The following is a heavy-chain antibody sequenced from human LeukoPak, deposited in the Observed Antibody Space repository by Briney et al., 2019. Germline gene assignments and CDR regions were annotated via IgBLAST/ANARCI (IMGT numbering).Heavy chain of an antibody. Sequence: GGSLRLSCAASGFTFSSYTMSWVRQAPGKGLEWVSTITTSDGNTYYADSVKGRFTVSRDNSKNTLYLQMNSLRAEDTAVYYCAKWEITMVRGIYYYGMDVWGQGTTVTVSS. J-gene: IGHJ6*02. D-gene: IGHD3-10*01. V-gene: IGHV3-23*01. CDR2: ITTSDGNT. CDR3: AKWEITMVRGIYYYGMDV. CDR1: GFTFSSYT.